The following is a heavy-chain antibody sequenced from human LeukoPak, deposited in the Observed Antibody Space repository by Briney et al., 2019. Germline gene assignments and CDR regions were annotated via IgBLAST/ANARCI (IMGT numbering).Heavy chain of an antibody. Sequence: GGSLRLSCAASGSTFSTSGMHWVRQAPGKGPEWVAFIRYDGSNTYYADYVKGRFTISRDNSKNTLYLQMNSLRPDDTAVYYCAKDQGYYDTSGYQYYFDYWGQGTLVTVSS. V-gene: IGHV3-30*02. D-gene: IGHD3-22*01. CDR2: IRYDGSNT. J-gene: IGHJ4*02. CDR3: AKDQGYYDTSGYQYYFDY. CDR1: GSTFSTSG.